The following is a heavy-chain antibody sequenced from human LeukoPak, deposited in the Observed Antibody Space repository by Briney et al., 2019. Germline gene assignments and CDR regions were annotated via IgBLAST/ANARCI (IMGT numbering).Heavy chain of an antibody. CDR3: AKDSWDSTVADAFDV. Sequence: GGSLTLSCAASGFTFSSYAMSWVRQAPGKGLEWVSVISGSGGSTYSADSVKGRFTISRYNSKNTLYLEMNSLRVEDTAVYYCAKDSWDSTVADAFDVWGQGTLVTLSS. D-gene: IGHD6-19*01. CDR1: GFTFSSYA. V-gene: IGHV3-23*01. CDR2: ISGSGGST. J-gene: IGHJ3*01.